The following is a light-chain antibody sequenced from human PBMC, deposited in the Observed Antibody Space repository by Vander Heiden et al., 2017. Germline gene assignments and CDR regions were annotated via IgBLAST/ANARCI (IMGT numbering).Light chain of an antibody. V-gene: IGKV1-5*03. J-gene: IGKJ2*01. CDR2: MVS. CDR1: LSISGW. Sequence: DIRMTQFPSTLSASIGDRVTITCRASLSISGWLAWFQQTPGKAPKVLIYMVSTLEYGVSSMFSGSGSGTDFTLTINNLQPDDFATYYCQQYSYFPYTFGQGTKLEMK. CDR3: QQYSYFPYT.